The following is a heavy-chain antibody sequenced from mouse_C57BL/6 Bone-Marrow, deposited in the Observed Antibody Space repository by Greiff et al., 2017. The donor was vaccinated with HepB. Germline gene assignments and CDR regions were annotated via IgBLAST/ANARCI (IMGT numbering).Heavy chain of an antibody. CDR1: GYTFTDYY. J-gene: IGHJ4*01. CDR2: INPYNGGT. V-gene: IGHV1-19*01. CDR3: AREALAMDY. Sequence: EVKLVESGPVLVKPGASVKMSCKASGYTFTDYYMNWVKQSHGKSLEWIGVINPYNGGTSYNQKFKGKATLTVDKSSSTAYMELNSLTSEDSAVYYCAREALAMDYWGQGTSVTVSS.